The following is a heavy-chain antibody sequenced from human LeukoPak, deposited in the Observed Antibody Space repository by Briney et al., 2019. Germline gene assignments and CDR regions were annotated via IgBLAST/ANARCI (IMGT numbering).Heavy chain of an antibody. CDR1: GYSITSYW. CDR3: ARSPSVVTTNWFDP. CDR2: IYPGDSDT. V-gene: IGHV5-51*01. J-gene: IGHJ5*02. Sequence: GESLKISCKGSGYSITSYWIGWVRQMPGKGLEWMGIIYPGDSDTRYSPSFQGQVTISADKSVSTAYLQWSSLKASDTAMYYCARSPSVVTTNWFDPWGQGTLVTVSS. D-gene: IGHD2-21*02.